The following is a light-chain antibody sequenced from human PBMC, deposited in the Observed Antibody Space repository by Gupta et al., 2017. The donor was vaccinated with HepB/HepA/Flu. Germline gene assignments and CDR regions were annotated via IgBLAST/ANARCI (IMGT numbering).Light chain of an antibody. CDR2: DAS. V-gene: IGKV3-11*01. CDR3: HQRSNWPRT. Sequence: EIVLTQSPATLSLSPGERATLSCRASQSVSSYLAWYQQKPGQAPRLLIYDASNSATGIPARFTGSGSGTDFTLTISILEPEDFAVYYCHQRSNWPRTFDGGTKVEIK. CDR1: QSVSSY. J-gene: IGKJ4*01.